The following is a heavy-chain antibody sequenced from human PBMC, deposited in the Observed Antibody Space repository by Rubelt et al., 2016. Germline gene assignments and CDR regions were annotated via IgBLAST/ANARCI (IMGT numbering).Heavy chain of an antibody. Sequence: GAEVKKPGASVKVSCKASGYTFTDYFMHWVRLAPGQGLEWMGRINPNSGGTIYARRFQGRVTMTRDTSISTAYMEVTWLRSDDTAVYYCARDVFGGSNGMDVWGQGTTVTVSS. J-gene: IGHJ6*02. CDR3: ARDVFGGSNGMDV. CDR2: INPNSGGT. D-gene: IGHD4-23*01. CDR1: GYTFTDYF. V-gene: IGHV1-2*06.